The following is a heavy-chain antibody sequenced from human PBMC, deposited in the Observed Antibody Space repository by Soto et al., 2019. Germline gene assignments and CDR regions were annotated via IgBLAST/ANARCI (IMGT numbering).Heavy chain of an antibody. CDR2: IYYSGST. CDR1: GGSISSYY. V-gene: IGHV4-59*01. D-gene: IGHD2-15*01. CDR3: ARVAYCSGGSCYGMAV. J-gene: IGHJ6*02. Sequence: SESLSLTCTVAGGSISSYYWSWIRQPPGKGLEWIGYIYYSGSTNYNPSLKSRVTISVDTSKNQFSLKLSSVTAADTAVYYCARVAYCSGGSCYGMAVWGQGTTVTVS.